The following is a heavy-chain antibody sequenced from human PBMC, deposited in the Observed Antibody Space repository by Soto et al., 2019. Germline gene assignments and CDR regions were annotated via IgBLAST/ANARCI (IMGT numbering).Heavy chain of an antibody. J-gene: IGHJ6*02. D-gene: IGHD1-26*01. CDR2: FEPSDSYT. CDR1: GSNFSSYW. V-gene: IGHV5-10-1*01. CDR3: ARLAGGATDPYPCYGMDV. Sequence: GASVKVASKASGSNFSSYWISWVRQMPGEGLGWTGRFEPSDSYTNYSPSFKGHVTRSADKSISTAYLQCSSLKASDPAMYYCARLAGGATDPYPCYGMDVWGQGTTVTVSS.